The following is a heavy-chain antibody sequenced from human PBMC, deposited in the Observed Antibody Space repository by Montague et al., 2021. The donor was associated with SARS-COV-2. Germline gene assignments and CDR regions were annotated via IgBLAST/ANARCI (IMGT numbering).Heavy chain of an antibody. J-gene: IGHJ4*02. D-gene: IGHD6-13*01. CDR1: GGSFSGYY. Sequence: SETLSLTCAVYGGSFSGYYWSWIRQPPGKGPEWIGGINHSGSTNYNPSLKSRVTISVDASKNQFSLKLSSVTAADTAVYYCTRGDLRYSSSWYLDYWGQGTLVTVSS. V-gene: IGHV4-34*01. CDR3: TRGDLRYSSSWYLDY. CDR2: INHSGST.